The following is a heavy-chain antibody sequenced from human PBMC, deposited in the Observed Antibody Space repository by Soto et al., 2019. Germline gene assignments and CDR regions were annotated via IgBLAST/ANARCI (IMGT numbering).Heavy chain of an antibody. CDR2: ISSSSSTI. CDR1: GFTFSSYS. V-gene: IGHV3-48*02. Sequence: EVQLVESGGGLVQPGESLRLSCAASGFTFSSYSMNWVRQAPGKGLEWVSYISSSSSTIYYAVSVKGRFTISRDNAKNSLYLQMNSLRDEDTAVYYCASPADDSSGYYFGDDYYYGMDVWGQGTTVTVSS. J-gene: IGHJ6*02. D-gene: IGHD3-22*01. CDR3: ASPADDSSGYYFGDDYYYGMDV.